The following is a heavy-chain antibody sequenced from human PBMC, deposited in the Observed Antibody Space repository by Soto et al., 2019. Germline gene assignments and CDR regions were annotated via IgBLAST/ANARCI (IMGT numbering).Heavy chain of an antibody. V-gene: IGHV4-31*03. CDR2: ISDSGDT. D-gene: IGHD3-10*01. CDR3: ARVSGQSGYY. J-gene: IGHJ4*02. Sequence: PSETLSLTCTVSGGSISSGGDYWTWIRQDPGKGLEWIGYISDSGDTYYNPSLRSRVTISVDTSKNQFSLNLSSVTAADTAVYYCARVSGQSGYYWGQGTLVTVSS. CDR1: GGSISSGGDY.